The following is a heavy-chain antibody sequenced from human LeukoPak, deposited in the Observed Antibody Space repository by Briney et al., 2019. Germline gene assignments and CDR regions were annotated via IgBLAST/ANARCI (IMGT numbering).Heavy chain of an antibody. V-gene: IGHV1-8*01. D-gene: IGHD6-19*01. J-gene: IGHJ4*02. CDR1: GYTFTSYD. Sequence: ASVKVSCKASGYTFTSYDVNWVRQATGQGLEWMGWMNPNSGNTGYAQKFQGRIIMTSDTSISTAYLELSSLRSEDTAVYYCARVAGLRAVAEPGRGDYWGQGTLVTVSS. CDR2: MNPNSGNT. CDR3: ARVAGLRAVAEPGRGDY.